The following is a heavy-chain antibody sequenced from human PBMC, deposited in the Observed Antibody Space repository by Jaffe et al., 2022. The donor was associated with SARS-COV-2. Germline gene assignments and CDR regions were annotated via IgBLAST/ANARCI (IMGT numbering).Heavy chain of an antibody. D-gene: IGHD3-10*01. V-gene: IGHV3-21*01. CDR1: GFTFDTYS. CDR2: ISSTGKYI. Sequence: DVQLVESGGGLVKPGGSLRLSCAASGFTFDTYSMNWVRQAPGQGPEWVSSISSTGKYIYYADSVKGRFTISRDNAKNSLYLQMNSLRADDTAVYYCANDYDGSESYLEYWGQGTPVTVSS. J-gene: IGHJ4*02. CDR3: ANDYDGSESYLEY.